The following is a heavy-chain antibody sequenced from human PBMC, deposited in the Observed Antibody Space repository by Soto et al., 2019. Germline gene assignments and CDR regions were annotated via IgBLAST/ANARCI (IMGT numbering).Heavy chain of an antibody. D-gene: IGHD5-18*01. V-gene: IGHV4-30-4*07. J-gene: IGHJ4*02. CDR3: ARLTWIQVWRPTYFDY. CDR1: GGSIGSGGYS. CDR2: IYYSGNT. Sequence: PSETLSLTCAVSGGSIGSGGYSWSWIRQPPGKGLEWIGYIYYSGNTNYNPSLKRRVSISVDTSKNQFSLKLSSVTAADTAVYYCARLTWIQVWRPTYFDYWGQGTLVTVSS.